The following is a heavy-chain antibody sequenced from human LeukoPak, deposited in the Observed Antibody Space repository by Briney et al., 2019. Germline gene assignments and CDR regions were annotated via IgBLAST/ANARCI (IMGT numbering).Heavy chain of an antibody. J-gene: IGHJ3*01. Sequence: PGGSLRLSCAASGFTFSGYAVHWVRPAPGKGLDWVAVISYDGTNKHYADSVKGRFTISRDNSKNTLQLHMNSLRAEDTALYYCARELGGVIGAVDVWGLGTMVTVSS. CDR3: ARELGGVIGAVDV. CDR2: ISYDGTNK. D-gene: IGHD3-16*01. V-gene: IGHV3-30-3*01. CDR1: GFTFSGYA.